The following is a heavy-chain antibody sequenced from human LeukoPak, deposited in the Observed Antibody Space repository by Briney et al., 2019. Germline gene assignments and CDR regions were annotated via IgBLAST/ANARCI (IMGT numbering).Heavy chain of an antibody. V-gene: IGHV3-23*01. CDR2: ISGTTGTT. Sequence: GGSLRLSCAPSAFSFSIYAMSWIRQAPGKGLEWLSAISGTTGTTFYAVPVKGRFTISRDNSKNTLFLQMNSLRAEDTAVYYCATKASYGDRYFDYWGQGTLVTVSS. D-gene: IGHD4-17*01. CDR1: AFSFSIYA. J-gene: IGHJ4*02. CDR3: ATKASYGDRYFDY.